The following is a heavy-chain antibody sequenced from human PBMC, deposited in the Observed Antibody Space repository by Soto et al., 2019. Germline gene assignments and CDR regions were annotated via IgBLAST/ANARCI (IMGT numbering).Heavy chain of an antibody. CDR1: GGSISSGDYY. J-gene: IGHJ5*02. CDR3: ARDSPPYGDYWFDP. V-gene: IGHV4-30-4*01. Sequence: ASETLSLTCTVSGGSISSGDYYWSWIRQPPGKGLEWIGYIYYSGSTYYNPSLKSRVTISVDTSKNQFSLKLSSVTAADTAVYYCARDSPPYGDYWFDPWGQGTLVTVSS. CDR2: IYYSGST. D-gene: IGHD4-17*01.